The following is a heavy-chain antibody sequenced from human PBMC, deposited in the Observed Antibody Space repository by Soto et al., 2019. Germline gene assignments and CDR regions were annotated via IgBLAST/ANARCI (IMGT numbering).Heavy chain of an antibody. CDR2: IWYDGSNK. V-gene: IGHV3-33*01. J-gene: IGHJ6*02. CDR3: ARGQGIKDYGMDV. Sequence: PGGSLRLSCAASGFTFSSFGMHWVRQAPGKGLEWVALIWYDGSNKYYADSVKGRFTISRDNSKNTMYVQMHGLRAEDTAVYYCARGQGIKDYGMDVWGQGTMVTVSS. CDR1: GFTFSSFG. D-gene: IGHD3-10*01.